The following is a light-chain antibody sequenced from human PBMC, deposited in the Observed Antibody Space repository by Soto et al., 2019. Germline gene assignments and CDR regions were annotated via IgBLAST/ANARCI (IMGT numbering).Light chain of an antibody. CDR3: SSNAGSSNV. V-gene: IGLV2-8*01. Sequence: QSVLTQPPSASGSPGQSVAISCTGTSSDVGGYNYVSWYQQHPGKAPKLMIYEVNTRPSGVPDRFSGSKSGNTASLTVSGLQAEDEADYYCSSNAGSSNVFGTGTKVTVL. J-gene: IGLJ1*01. CDR2: EVN. CDR1: SSDVGGYNY.